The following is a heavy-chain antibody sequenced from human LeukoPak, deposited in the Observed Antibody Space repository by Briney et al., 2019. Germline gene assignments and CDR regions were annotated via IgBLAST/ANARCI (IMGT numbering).Heavy chain of an antibody. CDR2: IYPGDSDS. D-gene: IGHD3-10*01. CDR3: ARQWADGSGSYYFY. Sequence: GESLKIACKGSGYSFSNSWIGWVRQKPGKGLEWMGTIYPGDSDSRYSPSFEGQVTFSADKSIRTAYLQWSSLKSSDTAMYYCARQWADGSGSYYFYWGQGTLVTVSS. V-gene: IGHV5-51*01. CDR1: GYSFSNSW. J-gene: IGHJ4*02.